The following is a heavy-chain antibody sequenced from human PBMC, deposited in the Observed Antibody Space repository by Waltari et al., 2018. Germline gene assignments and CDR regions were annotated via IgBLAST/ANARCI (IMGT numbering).Heavy chain of an antibody. CDR2: VSYIGAT. Sequence: QLQLQQSGPGLVKPTATLPLTCTSPGGPITYNRHYWGWNRQPPGQGLEWIGPVSYIGATYSSPSLMRRLTISRDTSKNQLSLTLGSVTAADTAIYYCATYIGASLGTADFDVWGQGTMVNVSS. CDR1: GGPITYNRHY. V-gene: IGHV4-39*01. CDR3: ATYIGASLGTADFDV. D-gene: IGHD5-12*01. J-gene: IGHJ3*01.